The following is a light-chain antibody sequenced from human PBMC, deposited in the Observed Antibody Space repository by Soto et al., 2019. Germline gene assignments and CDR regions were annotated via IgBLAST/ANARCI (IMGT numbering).Light chain of an antibody. Sequence: EIVMTQSPATLSVSPGERATLSCRASQSVSSNLAWYQQKPGQAPRLLIYSASTRATGIPARFSGSGSGTEYTLILSSLQSEDFAVYYCQQYNNCPPLTFGGGTKVELK. CDR1: QSVSSN. V-gene: IGKV3-15*01. CDR2: SAS. CDR3: QQYNNCPPLT. J-gene: IGKJ4*01.